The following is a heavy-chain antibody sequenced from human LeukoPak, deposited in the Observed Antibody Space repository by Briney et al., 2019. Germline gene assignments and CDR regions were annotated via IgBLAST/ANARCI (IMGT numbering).Heavy chain of an antibody. V-gene: IGHV4-59*01. CDR3: ARVSSDFWSGYYFTNWFDP. D-gene: IGHD3-3*01. CDR2: IYYSGST. J-gene: IGHJ5*02. Sequence: SETLSLTCTVSGGSISSYYWSWIRQPPGKGLEWIGYIYYSGSTNYNPSLKSRVTISVDTSKNQFSLKLSSVTAADTAVYYCARVSSDFWSGYYFTNWFDPWGQGTLVTVSS. CDR1: GGSISSYY.